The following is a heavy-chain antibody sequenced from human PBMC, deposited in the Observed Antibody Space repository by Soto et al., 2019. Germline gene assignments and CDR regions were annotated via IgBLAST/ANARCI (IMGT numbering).Heavy chain of an antibody. D-gene: IGHD3-10*01. CDR1: GGSISSYY. J-gene: IGHJ6*02. V-gene: IGHV4-59*01. CDR3: ARGGLLLFGDPRGMDV. Sequence: QVQLQESGPGLVKPSETLSLTCTVSGGSISSYYWSWIRKPPGKGLEWIGYVYYRGSTNYNPSLKSRVTISVDTSKNQFSLKLSSVTAADTAVYYCARGGLLLFGDPRGMDVWGQGTTVTVSS. CDR2: VYYRGST.